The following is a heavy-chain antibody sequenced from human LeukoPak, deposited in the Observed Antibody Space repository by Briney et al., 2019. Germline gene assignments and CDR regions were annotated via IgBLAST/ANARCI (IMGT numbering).Heavy chain of an antibody. J-gene: IGHJ6*02. D-gene: IGHD6-13*01. CDR1: GFTFDSYA. CDR3: ARTIAQYSNSWLYFYYGLDV. CDR2: ISGGSEDT. V-gene: IGHV3-23*01. Sequence: GGSLRLSCTASGFTFDSYAMSWVRQAPGKGLEWVSSISGGSEDTYYADSVKGRFTISRDNSKSTLYLQMNSLRAEDTAVYYCARTIAQYSNSWLYFYYGLDVWAKGPRSPSP.